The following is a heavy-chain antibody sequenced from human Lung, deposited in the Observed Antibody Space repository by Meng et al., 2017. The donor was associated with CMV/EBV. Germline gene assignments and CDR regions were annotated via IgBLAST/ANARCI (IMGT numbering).Heavy chain of an antibody. CDR2: INPNTGDT. Sequence: SGYTFTNYGINWVRQATGQGLEWMGWINPNTGDTVYAQNFQGRITFTGDTSMTTVYMDLSSLTSEDTAVYYCARGLGYCSTTSCYSDYWGQGTLVTVSS. D-gene: IGHD2-2*01. J-gene: IGHJ4*02. CDR3: ARGLGYCSTTSCYSDY. CDR1: GYTFTNYG. V-gene: IGHV1-8*03.